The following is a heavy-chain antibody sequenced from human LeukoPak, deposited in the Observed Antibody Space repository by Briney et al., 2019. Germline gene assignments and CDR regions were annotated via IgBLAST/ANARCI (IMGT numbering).Heavy chain of an antibody. V-gene: IGHV3-23*01. CDR1: GFTFSNFA. D-gene: IGHD6-13*01. Sequence: PGGSLRLSCGASGFTFSNFAMTWVRQAPGRGLEWVSALSGSGFNTYYADSVKGRFTISRDNSKNTLYLQMNSLRAEDTAVYYCTKMAGQQLGDYYMDVWGKGTTPTVSS. CDR3: TKMAGQQLGDYYMDV. J-gene: IGHJ6*03. CDR2: LSGSGFNT.